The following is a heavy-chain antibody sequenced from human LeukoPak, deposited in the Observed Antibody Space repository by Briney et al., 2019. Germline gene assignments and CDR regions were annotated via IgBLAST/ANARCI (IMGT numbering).Heavy chain of an antibody. CDR2: ISGSGGST. Sequence: PGGSLRLSCAASGSTFSTYAMSWVRQAPGKGLEWVSTISGSGGSTYYADSVKGRFTISRDNSQNTLYVQMNSLRAEDTAVYYCAKDAPVGTTKGVDYWGQGTLVTVSS. V-gene: IGHV3-23*01. J-gene: IGHJ4*02. CDR3: AKDAPVGTTKGVDY. CDR1: GSTFSTYA. D-gene: IGHD1-26*01.